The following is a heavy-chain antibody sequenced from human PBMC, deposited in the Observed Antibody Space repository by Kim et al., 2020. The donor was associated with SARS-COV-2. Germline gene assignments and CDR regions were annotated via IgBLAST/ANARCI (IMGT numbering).Heavy chain of an antibody. D-gene: IGHD1-26*01. V-gene: IGHV3-30*18. CDR2: ISCDGSNK. J-gene: IGHJ6*01. Sequence: GGSLRLSCAASGFTFSTYGMHWARQAPGKGLEWVAVISCDGSNKYYADSVKGRFTISRDNSKNTLYLQLNSLRAEDTAVYYCAKDRRVGATTNYDYGMDV. CDR3: AKDRRVGATTNYDYGMDV. CDR1: GFTFSTYG.